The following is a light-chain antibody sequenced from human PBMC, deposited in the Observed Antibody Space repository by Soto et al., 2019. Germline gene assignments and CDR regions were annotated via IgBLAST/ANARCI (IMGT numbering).Light chain of an antibody. CDR3: SSRTTSFTYI. J-gene: IGLJ2*01. V-gene: IGLV2-14*03. Sequence: QSALTQPASVSGSPGQSITISCTGTSSDIGTYDYVSWFQQYPGKSPRLMIYDVSNRPSGISDRFSGSKSGNTASLTISGLQTEDEADYFCSSRTTSFTYIFGGGTKVTVL. CDR2: DVS. CDR1: SSDIGTYDY.